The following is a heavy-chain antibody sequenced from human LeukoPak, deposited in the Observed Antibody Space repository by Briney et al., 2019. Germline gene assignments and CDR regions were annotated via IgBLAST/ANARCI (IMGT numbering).Heavy chain of an antibody. CDR1: GASISSFY. CDR3: ARLPKSFYFDY. CDR2: IYYSGST. V-gene: IGHV4-59*08. Sequence: PSETLSLTCSVSGASISSFYWSWIRQPPGKGLEWIGYIYYSGSTNYNPSLKSRVTISVDTSKNQFSLKLSSVTAADTAVYYCARLPKSFYFDYWGQGTLVTVSS. J-gene: IGHJ4*02. D-gene: IGHD3-10*01.